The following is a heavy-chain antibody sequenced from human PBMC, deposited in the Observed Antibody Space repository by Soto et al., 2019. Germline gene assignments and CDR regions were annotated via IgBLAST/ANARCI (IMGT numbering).Heavy chain of an antibody. CDR1: GGSISSSSYY. CDR3: ARHQSHSSSYVDP. D-gene: IGHD6-13*01. Sequence: QLQLQESGPGLVKPSETLSLTCTVSGGSISSSSYYWGWIRQPPGKGLEWIGSIYYSGSTYYNPSLKIRATXSXDXXKNQFSLKLSSVTAADTAVYYCARHQSHSSSYVDPWGQGTLVTVSS. V-gene: IGHV4-39*01. CDR2: IYYSGST. J-gene: IGHJ5*02.